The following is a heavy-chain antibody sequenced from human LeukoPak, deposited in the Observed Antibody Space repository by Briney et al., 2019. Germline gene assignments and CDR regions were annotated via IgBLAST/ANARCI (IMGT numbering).Heavy chain of an antibody. CDR3: ARDQWLQSNWFDP. CDR1: GYTFTSYA. D-gene: IGHD5-24*01. V-gene: IGHV1-3*01. CDR2: INAGNGNT. J-gene: IGHJ5*02. Sequence: ASLKVSCKASGYTFTSYAMHWVRQAPGQRLEWMGWINAGNGNTKYSQRFQGRVTITRDTSASTAYMELSSLRSEDTAVYYCARDQWLQSNWFDPWGQGTLVTVSS.